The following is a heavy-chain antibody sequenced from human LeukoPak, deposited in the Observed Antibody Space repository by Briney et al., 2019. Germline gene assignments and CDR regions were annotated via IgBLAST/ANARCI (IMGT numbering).Heavy chain of an antibody. CDR2: ISAYNGNT. CDR3: ARLRNYDFWSGYSDAFDI. CDR1: GYTFTSYG. V-gene: IGHV1-18*01. Sequence: GASVKVSCKASGYTFTSYGISWVRQAPGQGLEWMGWISAYNGNTNYAQKLQGRVTMTTDTSTSTAYMELRSLRSDDTAVYYCARLRNYDFWSGYSDAFDIWGQGTMVTVSS. J-gene: IGHJ3*02. D-gene: IGHD3-3*01.